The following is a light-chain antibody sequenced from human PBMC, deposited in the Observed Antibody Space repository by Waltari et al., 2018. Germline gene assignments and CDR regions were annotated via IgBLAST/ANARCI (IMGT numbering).Light chain of an antibody. J-gene: IGLJ3*02. V-gene: IGLV1-40*01. CDR3: QSYDTSLSVV. Sequence: QSVLTQPPSVSGAPGQKVTISCTGSGSNIGAGYDVHWYQQLPRAAPKLLIYGGSGRPYGVPDRFFGSTSGTSASLAITGLQAEDEGDYYCQSYDTSLSVVFGGGTKLTVL. CDR1: GSNIGAGYD. CDR2: GGS.